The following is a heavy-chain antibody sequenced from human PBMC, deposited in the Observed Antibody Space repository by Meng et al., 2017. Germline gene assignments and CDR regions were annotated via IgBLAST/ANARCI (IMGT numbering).Heavy chain of an antibody. V-gene: IGHV3-53*01. J-gene: IGHJ4*02. CDR2: IYSGGST. Sequence: QLLGSGGTWIPPGGSLRLACAASGFTVSSSDLTSVRQAPGKGLEWVSVIYSGGSTYYADSVKGRFTISRDNSKNTLYLQMNSLRAEDTAAYYCARDLWYWGQGTLVTVSS. CDR3: ARDLWY. CDR1: GFTVSSSD. D-gene: IGHD3-16*01.